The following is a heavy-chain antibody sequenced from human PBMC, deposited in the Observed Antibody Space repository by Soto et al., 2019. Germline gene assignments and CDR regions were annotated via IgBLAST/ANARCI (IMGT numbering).Heavy chain of an antibody. J-gene: IGHJ4*02. V-gene: IGHV3-15*07. D-gene: IGHD2-15*01. Sequence: EVQLVESGGGLVKPGGSVRLSCAASGFTFSRAWMNWVRQAPGKGLEWVGRIKSKTDGETIDYAAPGKGTFTISIDDSKNTLYLQMNSLETEDTAVYYCTTDHLVVVASFDIWGQRTLVTVSS. CDR2: IKSKTDGETI. CDR3: TTDHLVVVASFDI. CDR1: GFTFSRAW.